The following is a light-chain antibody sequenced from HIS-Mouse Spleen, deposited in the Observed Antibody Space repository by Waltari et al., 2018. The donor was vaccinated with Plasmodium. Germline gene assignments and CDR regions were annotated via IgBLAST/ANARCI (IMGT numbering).Light chain of an antibody. CDR3: QQYNNWPRGT. V-gene: IGKV3-15*01. CDR2: GAS. CDR1: QRVSSN. Sequence: EIVMTHSPATLSVSPGERATLPCRASQRVSSNLAWYQQNTGQAPRLLIYGASNRATGIPARFSGSGSGTEFTLTISSMQSEDFAVYYCQQYNNWPRGTFGQGTKVEIK. J-gene: IGKJ1*01.